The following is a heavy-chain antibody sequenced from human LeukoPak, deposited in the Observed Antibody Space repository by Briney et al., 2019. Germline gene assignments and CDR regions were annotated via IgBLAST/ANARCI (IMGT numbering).Heavy chain of an antibody. D-gene: IGHD6-19*01. V-gene: IGHV3-30*02. CDR1: GFTFSSYG. J-gene: IGHJ6*03. CDR3: AKGGVTVAGTHFSHYYMDV. CDR2: IRYDGITK. Sequence: PGGSLRLSCAASGFTFSSYGMHWVRQAPGKGLEWVTFIRYDGITKYYADSVKGRFTISRDNSKNTLGLQMNSLRPEDTAVYYCAKGGVTVAGTHFSHYYMDVWGKGTTVTMSS.